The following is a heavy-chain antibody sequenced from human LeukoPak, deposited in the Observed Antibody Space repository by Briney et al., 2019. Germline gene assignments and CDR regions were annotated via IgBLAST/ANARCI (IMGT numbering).Heavy chain of an antibody. J-gene: IGHJ3*02. V-gene: IGHV1-2*02. CDR2: INPNSGGT. D-gene: IGHD4-17*01. CDR1: GYTFTGYY. CDR3: ATILYGDYGRDAFDI. Sequence: GASVKVSCKASGYTFTGYYMHWVRQAPGQGLEWMGWINPNSGGTNYAQKFQGRVTMTRNTSISTAYMELSSLRSEDTAVYYCATILYGDYGRDAFDIWGQGTMVTVSS.